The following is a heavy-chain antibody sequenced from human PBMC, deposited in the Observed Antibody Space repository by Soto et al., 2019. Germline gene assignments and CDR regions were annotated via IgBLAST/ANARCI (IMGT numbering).Heavy chain of an antibody. V-gene: IGHV4-30-4*01. CDR1: GGSISSGDYY. CDR3: ARTTRGLKCYDSSGYYYPHDAFDI. Sequence: QVQLQESGPGLVKPSQTLSLTCTVSGGSISSGDYYWSWIRQPPGKGLEWIGYIYYSGSTYYNPSLKSRVTISVDTSKNQFSLKLSSVTAADTAVYYCARTTRGLKCYDSSGYYYPHDAFDIWGQGTMVTVSS. CDR2: IYYSGST. D-gene: IGHD3-22*01. J-gene: IGHJ3*02.